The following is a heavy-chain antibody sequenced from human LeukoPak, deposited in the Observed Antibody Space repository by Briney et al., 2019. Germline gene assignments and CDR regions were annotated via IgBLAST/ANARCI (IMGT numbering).Heavy chain of an antibody. V-gene: IGHV1-2*06. D-gene: IGHD1-26*01. CDR1: GYTFTGYY. CDR2: INPNNGDI. J-gene: IGHJ4*02. Sequence: ASVKVSCKASGYTFTGYYIHWVRQAPGQGLEWMGRINPNNGDINYAQKFQGRVTMTRDTAISTVYMELSRLRSDDTAVYYCARRENDYWGQGTLVTVSS. CDR3: ARRENDY.